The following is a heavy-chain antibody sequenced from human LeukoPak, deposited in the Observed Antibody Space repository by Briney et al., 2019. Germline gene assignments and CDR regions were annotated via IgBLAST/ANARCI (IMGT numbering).Heavy chain of an antibody. J-gene: IGHJ4*02. CDR3: AREEYSSGWYSYYFDY. D-gene: IGHD6-19*01. CDR2: IYTSRTT. V-gene: IGHV4-4*07. Sequence: SETLSLTCTVSGGSISSYYWSWIRQPVGKGLEWIGRIYTSRTTNYNPSLKRRVTMSIDTSKNQFSLKLSSVTAADTAVYYCAREEYSSGWYSYYFDYWGQGTLVTVSS. CDR1: GGSISSYY.